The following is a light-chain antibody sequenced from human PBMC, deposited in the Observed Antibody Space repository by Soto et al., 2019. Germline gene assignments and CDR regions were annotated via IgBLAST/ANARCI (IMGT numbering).Light chain of an antibody. V-gene: IGKV3-11*01. Sequence: EIVLTQSPATLSLSQGEGATLSCRASQSVSSYLVWYQQKPGQAPRLLIYDASKRATGIPARFSGSGSGTDFTLTISSLEPEDFAVYYCQQRSSRPPMYTFGQGTKVEIK. CDR1: QSVSSY. J-gene: IGKJ2*01. CDR3: QQRSSRPPMYT. CDR2: DAS.